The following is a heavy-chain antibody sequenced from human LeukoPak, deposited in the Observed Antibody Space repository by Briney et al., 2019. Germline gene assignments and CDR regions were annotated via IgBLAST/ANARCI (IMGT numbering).Heavy chain of an antibody. CDR2: IRFDGNNK. J-gene: IGHJ6*03. CDR3: AKQQLVTTIYYYYYYMDV. V-gene: IGHV3-30*02. Sequence: PGGSLRLSCAASGFTFRDYGMHWVRQAPGKGLDWVAFIRFDGNNKYYADSVKGRLTISRDSSNNTLYLQMNSLRTDDTAVYYCAKQQLVTTIYYYYYYMDVWGKGTTVTVSS. CDR1: GFTFRDYG. D-gene: IGHD6-13*01.